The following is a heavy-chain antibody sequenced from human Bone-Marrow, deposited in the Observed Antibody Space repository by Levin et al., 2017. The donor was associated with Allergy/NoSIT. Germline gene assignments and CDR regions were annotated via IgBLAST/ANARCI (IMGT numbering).Heavy chain of an antibody. V-gene: IGHV3-23*01. D-gene: IGHD1-1*01. J-gene: IGHJ4*02. CDR3: AKDPNWNDAY. Sequence: GGSLRLSCVGSGFIFSNYAMGWARQAPGKGLEWVSDISVSGEDTHYADSVKGRFTISRDNSKNTMYLQMNSLRVEDTAVYYCAKDPNWNDAYWGQGTLVTVSS. CDR2: ISVSGEDT. CDR1: GFIFSNYA.